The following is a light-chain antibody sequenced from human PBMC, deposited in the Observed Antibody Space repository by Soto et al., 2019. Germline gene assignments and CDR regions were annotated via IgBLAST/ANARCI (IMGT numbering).Light chain of an antibody. CDR2: AAS. V-gene: IGKV1-39*01. J-gene: IGKJ2*01. CDR1: QSVSMY. CDR3: QQSYSMYS. Sequence: DIQMTQSPPSLSAAVGDRVTITCRASQSVSMYLHWYQQKGGKAPKLLIYAASILQRGVPSRFSGSGSGTDFTLTIISLQPEDFATYYCQQSYSMYSFGQGTTLDIK.